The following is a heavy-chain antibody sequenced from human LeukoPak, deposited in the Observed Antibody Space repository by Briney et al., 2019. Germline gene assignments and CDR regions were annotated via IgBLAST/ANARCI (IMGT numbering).Heavy chain of an antibody. CDR3: ARHKQQLGRSSFDY. V-gene: IGHV4-59*01. D-gene: IGHD6-13*01. CDR2: IYSSGST. J-gene: IGHJ4*02. CDR1: DGSISSYY. Sequence: SETLSLTCTVSDGSISSYYWSWIRQPPGKGLEWIGYIYSSGSTNYNPSLKSRVTISVDTSKNQFSLKLSSVTAADTAVYYCARHKQQLGRSSFDYWGQGTKVTVSS.